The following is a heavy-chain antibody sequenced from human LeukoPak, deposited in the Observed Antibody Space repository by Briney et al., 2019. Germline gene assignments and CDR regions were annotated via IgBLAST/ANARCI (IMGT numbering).Heavy chain of an antibody. Sequence: GESLKISFKGSGXSFTSYCIGWVRQMPGKGLEWMGIIYHGDSDTRYSPSFQGQVTISSDKSISTAYLQWSSLKASDTAMYYCARQPGVGAKSWYFDLWGRGTLVTVSS. J-gene: IGHJ2*01. D-gene: IGHD1-26*01. CDR3: ARQPGVGAKSWYFDL. CDR2: IYHGDSDT. V-gene: IGHV5-51*01. CDR1: GXSFTSYC.